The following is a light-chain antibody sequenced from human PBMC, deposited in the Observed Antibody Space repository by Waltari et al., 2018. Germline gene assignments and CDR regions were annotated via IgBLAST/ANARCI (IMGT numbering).Light chain of an antibody. CDR2: QDT. V-gene: IGLV3-1*01. CDR3: QAWDTSTPVI. J-gene: IGLJ2*01. CDR1: KLGEQF. Sequence: SDELTQPPSGSVSPGQTATITCSGPKLGEQFAPWYQQKPGQSPVLVINQDTKRPSGIPERFSGSKSGNTATLTISGTQAMDEADYYCQAWDTSTPVIFGGGTKLTVL.